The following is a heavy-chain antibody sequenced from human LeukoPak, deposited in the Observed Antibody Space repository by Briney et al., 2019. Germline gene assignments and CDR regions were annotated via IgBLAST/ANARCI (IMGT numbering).Heavy chain of an antibody. CDR3: ARGGALSGSYWGNYYYYGMDV. V-gene: IGHV3-11*01. J-gene: IGHJ6*02. D-gene: IGHD1-26*01. CDR1: GFTFSDYY. Sequence: GGSLRLSCAASGFTFSDYYMSWIRQAPGKGLEWVSYISSSGSTIYYADSVKGRFTISRDNAKNSPYLQMNSLRAEDTAVYYCARGGALSGSYWGNYYYYGMDVWGQGTTVTVSS. CDR2: ISSSGSTI.